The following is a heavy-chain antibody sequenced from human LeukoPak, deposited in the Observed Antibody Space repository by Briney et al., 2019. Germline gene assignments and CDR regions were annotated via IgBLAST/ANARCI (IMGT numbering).Heavy chain of an antibody. V-gene: IGHV1-46*01. J-gene: IGHJ6*02. CDR3: ARDGVSFGVVIARSADYGMDV. D-gene: IGHD3-3*01. CDR1: GYTFTSYY. Sequence: ASVKVSCKASGYTFTSYYMHWVRQAPGQGLEWMGIINPSGGSTSYAQKFQGRVTVTRDTSTSTVYMELSSLRSEDTAVYYCARDGVSFGVVIARSADYGMDVWGQGTTVTVSS. CDR2: INPSGGST.